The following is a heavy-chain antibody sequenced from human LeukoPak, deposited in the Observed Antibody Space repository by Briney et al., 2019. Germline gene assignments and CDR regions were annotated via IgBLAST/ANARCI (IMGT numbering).Heavy chain of an antibody. CDR3: AKDRSSSTSCSNY. D-gene: IGHD2-2*01. Sequence: GGSLRLSCAASGFTVTTNYMSWVRQAPGKGLEWVSAISGSGGNTYYADSVKGRFTISRDNSKNMLYLEMNSLRVEDTAIYYCAKDRSSSTSCSNYWGRGTLVTVSS. CDR2: ISGSGGNT. CDR1: GFTVTTNY. V-gene: IGHV3-23*01. J-gene: IGHJ4*02.